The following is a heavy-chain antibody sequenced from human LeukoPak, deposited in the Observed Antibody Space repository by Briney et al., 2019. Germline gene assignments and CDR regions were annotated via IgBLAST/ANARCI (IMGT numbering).Heavy chain of an antibody. CDR1: GFTFSSYA. J-gene: IGHJ6*03. CDR2: ISGSGGST. Sequence: GGSLTLSCAASGFTFSSYAMRWVRQAPGEGLEWVSSISGSGGSTYYADSVKGRFTISRDNSKNTLYLQMNSLRAEDTAVYYCCSSSWYDYYYYMDVWGKGTTVTVSS. D-gene: IGHD6-13*01. V-gene: IGHV3-23*01. CDR3: CSSSWYDYYYYMDV.